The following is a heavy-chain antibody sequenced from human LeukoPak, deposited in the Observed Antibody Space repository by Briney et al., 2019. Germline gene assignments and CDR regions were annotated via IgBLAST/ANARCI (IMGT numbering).Heavy chain of an antibody. D-gene: IGHD3-22*01. CDR1: GGSFSGYY. J-gene: IGHJ3*02. CDR3: ARGGDSSGYYLQDPFDI. CDR2: INHSGST. Sequence: SETLSLTCAVYGGSFSGYYWSWIRQPPGKGLEWIGEINHSGSTNCNPSLKSRVTMLVDMSKNQFSLKLSSVTAADTAVYYCARGGDSSGYYLQDPFDIWGQGTLVTVSS. V-gene: IGHV4-34*01.